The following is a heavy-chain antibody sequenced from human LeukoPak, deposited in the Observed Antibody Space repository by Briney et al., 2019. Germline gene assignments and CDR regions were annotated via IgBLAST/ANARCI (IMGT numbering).Heavy chain of an antibody. J-gene: IGHJ5*02. CDR3: ARSPFGELLLHNWFDP. CDR2: IYHSGST. Sequence: PSETLSLTCTVSGYSISSGYYWGWIRQPPGKGLEWIGSIYHSGSTYYNPSLKSRVTISVDTSKNQFSLKLSSVTAADTAVYYCARSPFGELLLHNWFDPWGQGTLVTVSS. V-gene: IGHV4-38-2*02. CDR1: GYSISSGYY. D-gene: IGHD3-10*01.